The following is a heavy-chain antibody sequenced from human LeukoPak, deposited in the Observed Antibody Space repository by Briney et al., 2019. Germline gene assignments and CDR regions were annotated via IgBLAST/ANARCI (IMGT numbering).Heavy chain of an antibody. CDR3: AKGGAVVVAATFFDY. V-gene: IGHV3-23*01. CDR2: ISGSGGRT. J-gene: IGHJ4*02. Sequence: PGGSLRLSCAASGFTFSSNYMSWVRQAPGKGLESVSAISGSGGRTYYADSVKGRFAISRDNSKNTLYLQVNSLRAEDTAVYYCAKGGAVVVAATFFDYWGQGTLVTVSS. CDR1: GFTFSSNY. D-gene: IGHD2-15*01.